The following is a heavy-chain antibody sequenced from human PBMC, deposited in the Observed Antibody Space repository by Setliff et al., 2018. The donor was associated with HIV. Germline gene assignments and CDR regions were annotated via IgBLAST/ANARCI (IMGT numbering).Heavy chain of an antibody. D-gene: IGHD6-19*01. J-gene: IGHJ5*02. Sequence: SETLSLTCTVSGGPISSSNYYWSWIRQPPGKGLEWIGTIYYGGSTYYNAALKGRGSISADTSKNQLSLKVNSVTVADTAVYYCARLSSGWYNWFDPWGQGTLVTVSS. CDR2: IYYGGST. CDR1: GGPISSSNYY. CDR3: ARLSSGWYNWFDP. V-gene: IGHV4-39*07.